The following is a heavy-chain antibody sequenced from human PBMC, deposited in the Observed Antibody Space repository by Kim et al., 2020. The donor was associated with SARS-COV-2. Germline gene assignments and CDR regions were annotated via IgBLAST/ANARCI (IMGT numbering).Heavy chain of an antibody. D-gene: IGHD6-13*01. Sequence: QKFQGRVTITADEATSTAYMELSSLRSEDTAVYYCARGIAAAVTKVPFDYWGQGTLVTVSS. J-gene: IGHJ4*02. CDR3: ARGIAAAVTKVPFDY. V-gene: IGHV1-69*01.